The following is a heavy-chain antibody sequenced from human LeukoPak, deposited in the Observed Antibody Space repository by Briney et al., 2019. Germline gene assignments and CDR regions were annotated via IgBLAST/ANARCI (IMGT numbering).Heavy chain of an antibody. J-gene: IGHJ4*02. D-gene: IGHD6-19*01. CDR3: ARTGIAVAAFYYFDY. Sequence: GGSLRLSCAASGFTFSSYAMHWVRQAPGKGLEWVAVISYDGSNKYYADSVKGRFTISRDNSKNTLYLQMNSLRAEDTAVYYCARTGIAVAAFYYFDYWGQGTLVTVSS. CDR2: ISYDGSNK. CDR1: GFTFSSYA. V-gene: IGHV3-30-3*01.